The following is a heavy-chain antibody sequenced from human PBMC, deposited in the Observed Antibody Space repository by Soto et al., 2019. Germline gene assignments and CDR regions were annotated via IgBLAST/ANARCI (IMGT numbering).Heavy chain of an antibody. V-gene: IGHV4-34*01. CDR1: GGSFSGYY. CDR3: ARGIGRAAAGSRFDP. Sequence: PSETLSLTCAVYGGSFSGYYWSWIRQPPGKGLEWIGEINHSGSTNYNPSLKSRVTISVDTSKNQFSLKLSSVTAADTAVYYCARGIGRAAAGSRFDPWGQGTLVTVSS. D-gene: IGHD6-13*01. J-gene: IGHJ5*02. CDR2: INHSGST.